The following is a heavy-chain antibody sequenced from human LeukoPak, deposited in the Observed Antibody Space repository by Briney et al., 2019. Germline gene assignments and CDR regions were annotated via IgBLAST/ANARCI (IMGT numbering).Heavy chain of an antibody. CDR2: IRYDGSNK. J-gene: IGHJ6*02. Sequence: GRSLRLPCAASGFTFSSYGMHWVRQAPGKGLEWVAVIRYDGSNKYYADSVKGRFTISRDNSKNTLYLQMNSLRAEDTAVYYCARAHEYSYGSAPYYYYGMDVWGQGTTVTVSS. V-gene: IGHV3-33*01. CDR1: GFTFSSYG. D-gene: IGHD5-18*01. CDR3: ARAHEYSYGSAPYYYYGMDV.